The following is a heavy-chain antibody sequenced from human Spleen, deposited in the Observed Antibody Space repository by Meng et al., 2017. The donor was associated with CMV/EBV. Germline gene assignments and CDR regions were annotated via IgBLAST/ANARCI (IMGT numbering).Heavy chain of an antibody. Sequence: GGSLRLSCKGSGYSFTSYWIGWVRQMPGKGLEWMGIIYPGDSDTRYSPSFQGQVTISADKSISTAYLQWSSLKASDTAMYYCARHGTSLLDWFDPWGQGTLVTVSS. D-gene: IGHD2-2*01. J-gene: IGHJ5*02. V-gene: IGHV5-51*01. CDR1: GYSFTSYW. CDR3: ARHGTSLLDWFDP. CDR2: IYPGDSDT.